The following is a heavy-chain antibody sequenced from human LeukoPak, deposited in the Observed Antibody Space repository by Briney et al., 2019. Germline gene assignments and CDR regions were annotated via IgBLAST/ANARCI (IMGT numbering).Heavy chain of an antibody. CDR1: GYSISSGYY. J-gene: IGHJ3*02. Sequence: SETLSLTCTVSGYSISSGYYWGRIRQPPGKGLEWIGSIYHSGSTYYNPSLKSRVTISVDTSKNQFSLKLSSVTAADTAVYYCARVLIAAAVARGAFDIWGQGTMVTVSS. CDR2: IYHSGST. D-gene: IGHD6-13*01. V-gene: IGHV4-38-2*02. CDR3: ARVLIAAAVARGAFDI.